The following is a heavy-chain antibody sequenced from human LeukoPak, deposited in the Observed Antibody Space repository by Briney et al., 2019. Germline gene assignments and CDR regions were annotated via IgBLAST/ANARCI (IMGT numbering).Heavy chain of an antibody. CDR2: IKHDGSDR. V-gene: IGHV3-7*04. CDR1: GFTFSSYW. J-gene: IGHJ4*02. Sequence: GGSLRLSCAASGFTFSSYWMSWVRQAPGKGLEWVANIKHDGSDRYYVDSVKGRFTISRDNAENSLYLQMNSLRAEDTAMYYCARSQSLGYWGQGTLVTVSS. CDR3: ARSQSLGY.